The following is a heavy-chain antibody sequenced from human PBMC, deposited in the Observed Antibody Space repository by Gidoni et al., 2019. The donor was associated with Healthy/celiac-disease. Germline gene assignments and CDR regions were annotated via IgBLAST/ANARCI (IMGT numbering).Heavy chain of an antibody. CDR3: AREGSSGYYYAY. J-gene: IGHJ4*02. D-gene: IGHD3-22*01. Sequence: KLQGRVTMTTDTSTSTAYMELRSLRSDDTAVYYCAREGSSGYYYAYWGQGTLVTVSS. V-gene: IGHV1-18*01.